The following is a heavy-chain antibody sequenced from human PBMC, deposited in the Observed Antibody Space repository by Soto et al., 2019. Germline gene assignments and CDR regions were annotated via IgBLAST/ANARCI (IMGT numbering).Heavy chain of an antibody. CDR1: GGSISSYY. J-gene: IGHJ4*02. CDR3: ARHYDILTGYSYGFDY. V-gene: IGHV4-59*08. Sequence: SETLSLTCTVSGGSISSYYWSWIRQPPGKGLEWIGYIYYSGSTNYNPSLKSRVTISVDTSKNQFSLKLSSVTAADTAVYYCARHYDILTGYSYGFDYWGQRTLVTVPQ. D-gene: IGHD3-9*01. CDR2: IYYSGST.